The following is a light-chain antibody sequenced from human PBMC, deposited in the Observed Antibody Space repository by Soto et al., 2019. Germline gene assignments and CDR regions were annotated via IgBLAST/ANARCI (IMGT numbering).Light chain of an antibody. CDR2: HAS. Sequence: DIQMTQSPTTLSASVGDRVTISCRASQSINYWLAWYQQKPGKAPKVLIYHASSLESGVPSRFSGSGSGTEFTLTTSSLQPDDVGTYYCQQYHDYWTFGQGTKVDIK. CDR3: QQYHDYWT. CDR1: QSINYW. V-gene: IGKV1-5*01. J-gene: IGKJ1*01.